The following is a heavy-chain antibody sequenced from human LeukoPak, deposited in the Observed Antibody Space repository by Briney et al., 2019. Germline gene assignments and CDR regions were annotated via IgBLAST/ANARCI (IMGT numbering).Heavy chain of an antibody. V-gene: IGHV3-11*01. Sequence: PGGSLRLSCAASGFTFSDYYMSWIRQAPGKGLEWVSYISSSGSTIYYADSVKGRFTISRDNAKNSLYLQMNSLRAEDTAVYYCARGLRAVKFGGVIVMSREGVYYFDYWGQGTLVTVSS. D-gene: IGHD3-16*02. CDR2: ISSSGSTI. CDR1: GFTFSDYY. J-gene: IGHJ4*02. CDR3: ARGLRAVKFGGVIVMSREGVYYFDY.